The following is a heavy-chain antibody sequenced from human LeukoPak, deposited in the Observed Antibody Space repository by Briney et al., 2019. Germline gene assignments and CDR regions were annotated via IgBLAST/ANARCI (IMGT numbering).Heavy chain of an antibody. J-gene: IGHJ6*03. CDR3: ARDRRELDYGDYPYYYYMDV. CDR1: GGTFSSYA. CDR2: IIPIFGTA. V-gene: IGHV1-69*05. D-gene: IGHD4-17*01. Sequence: SVKVSCKASGGTFSSYAISWVRQAPGQGLEWMGGIIPIFGTANYAQKFQGRVTITTDESTSTAYMELSSLRSEDTAVYCCARDRRELDYGDYPYYYYMDVWGKGTTVTVSS.